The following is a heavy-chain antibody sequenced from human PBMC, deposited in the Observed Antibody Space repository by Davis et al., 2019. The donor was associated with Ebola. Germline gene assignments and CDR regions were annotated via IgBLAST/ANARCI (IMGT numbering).Heavy chain of an antibody. Sequence: PGGSLRLSCAASGFTFSSYWMSWVRQAPEKGLEWVANIKQDGSEKYYVDSVKGRFTISRDNAKNSLYLQVNSLRAEDTAVYYCAKGSQYSGYDWSDYWGQGTLVTVSS. CDR2: IKQDGSEK. J-gene: IGHJ4*02. CDR3: AKGSQYSGYDWSDY. CDR1: GFTFSSYW. V-gene: IGHV3-7*01. D-gene: IGHD5-12*01.